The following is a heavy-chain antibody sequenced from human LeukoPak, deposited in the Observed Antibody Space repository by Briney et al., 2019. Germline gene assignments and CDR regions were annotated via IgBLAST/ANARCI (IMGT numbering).Heavy chain of an antibody. CDR3: ARRRDCSTTRCYVEYFQH. D-gene: IGHD2-2*01. Sequence: ASVKVSCKSSGYTFNGYYMHWVRRAPGQGLEWMGWINPNSGGTNYAQKFQGRVTLTKDTSISTAYMELSRLRSDDTAVYYCARRRDCSTTRCYVEYFQHWGQGTLVTVSS. V-gene: IGHV1-2*02. J-gene: IGHJ1*01. CDR2: INPNSGGT. CDR1: GYTFNGYY.